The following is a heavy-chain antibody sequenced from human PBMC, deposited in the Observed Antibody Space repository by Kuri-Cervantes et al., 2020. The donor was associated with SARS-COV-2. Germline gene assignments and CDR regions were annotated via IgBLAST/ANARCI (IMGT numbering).Heavy chain of an antibody. CDR3: ARKGSGGWYFDL. CDR2: INWNGGST. CDR1: GFTFSSYW. J-gene: IGHJ2*01. D-gene: IGHD3-10*01. V-gene: IGHV3-20*04. Sequence: GESLKISCTASGFTFSSYWMSWVRQAPGKGLEWVSGINWNGGSTGYADSVKGRFTISRDNAKNSLYLQMNSLRAEDTALYYCARKGSGGWYFDLWGRGTLVTVSS.